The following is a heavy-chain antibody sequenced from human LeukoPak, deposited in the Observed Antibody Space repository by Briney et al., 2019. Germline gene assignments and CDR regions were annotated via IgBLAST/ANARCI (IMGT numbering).Heavy chain of an antibody. Sequence: GESLKISCKGSGYRFTSYWIGWVRQMPGKGLEWMGIIYPGDSDTRYSPSFQGQVTISADKSISTAYLQWSSLKASDTAMYYCARQTARFHYYYYMDVWGKGTTVTVSS. CDR3: ARQTARFHYYYYMDV. V-gene: IGHV5-51*01. D-gene: IGHD3-3*01. J-gene: IGHJ6*03. CDR1: GYRFTSYW. CDR2: IYPGDSDT.